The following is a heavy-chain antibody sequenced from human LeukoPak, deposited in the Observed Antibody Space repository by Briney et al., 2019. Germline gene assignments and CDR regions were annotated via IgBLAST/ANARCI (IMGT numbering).Heavy chain of an antibody. CDR2: IYYSGST. V-gene: IGHV4-39*06. CDR3: ARANYYDSSGYSRGAFDM. Sequence: SETLSLTCSVSGASISSHYWSWIRQPPGKGLEWIGSIYYSGSTYYNPSLKSRVTISVDTSKNQFPLKLSSVTAADTAVYYCARANYYDSSGYSRGAFDMWGQGTTVTVSS. CDR1: GASISSHY. D-gene: IGHD3-22*01. J-gene: IGHJ3*02.